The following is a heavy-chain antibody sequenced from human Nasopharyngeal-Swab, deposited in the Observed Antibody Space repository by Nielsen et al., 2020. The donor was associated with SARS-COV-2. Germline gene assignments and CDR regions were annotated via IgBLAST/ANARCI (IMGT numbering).Heavy chain of an antibody. Sequence: GESLKISCAASGFTFSSYGMHWVRQAPGEGLEWVAVVWYDGSNKYYADSVKGRFTISRDNSKNTLYLQMNSLRAEDTAVYYCARDRIAVAGIIDYWGQGTLVTVSS. CDR2: VWYDGSNK. CDR3: ARDRIAVAGIIDY. D-gene: IGHD6-19*01. J-gene: IGHJ4*02. V-gene: IGHV3-33*01. CDR1: GFTFSSYG.